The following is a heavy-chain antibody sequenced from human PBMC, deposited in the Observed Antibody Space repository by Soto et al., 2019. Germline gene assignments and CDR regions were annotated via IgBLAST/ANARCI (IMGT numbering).Heavy chain of an antibody. CDR1: GDSLSGYA. Sequence: TSETLSLTCDVHGDSLSGYAWSWIRQPPGKGLEWIGEITFRGVTNYHPSLKSRLSMSVDTSKNRISLNVSSVTAADTAFYFCARKLEASIRHVEWFSYKWFDPWGPGTLVTVSS. CDR2: ITFRGVT. D-gene: IGHD3-9*01. J-gene: IGHJ5*02. V-gene: IGHV4-34*01. CDR3: ARKLEASIRHVEWFSYKWFDP.